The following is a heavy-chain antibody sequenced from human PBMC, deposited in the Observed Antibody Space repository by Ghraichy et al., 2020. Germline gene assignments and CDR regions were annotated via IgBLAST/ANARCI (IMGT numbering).Heavy chain of an antibody. CDR2: IKQDGGEK. J-gene: IGHJ4*02. CDR1: GFTFSSYR. Sequence: GGSLRLSCEASGFTFSSYRMNWVRQAPGKGLEWVANIKQDGGEKHYVDSVNGRFTISRDNAKNSLYLQMNSLRVEDTAVYYCAREKQPGGAAAGTGYWGQGTLVTVSS. V-gene: IGHV3-7*01. CDR3: AREKQPGGAAAGTGY. D-gene: IGHD6-13*01.